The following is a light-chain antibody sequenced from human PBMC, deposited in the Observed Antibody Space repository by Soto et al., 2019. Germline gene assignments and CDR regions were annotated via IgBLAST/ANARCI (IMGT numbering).Light chain of an antibody. Sequence: DILLIQSPATLSASVGARITITCRASENIFKFLAWYQQRSGSAPNLLIYAASDLERGVPSRFSGSGSGTEFTLTIDNLQPNDSATYFFQHYHSHSITFG. CDR3: QHYHSHSIT. CDR1: ENIFKF. V-gene: IGKV1-5*01. J-gene: IGKJ5*01. CDR2: AAS.